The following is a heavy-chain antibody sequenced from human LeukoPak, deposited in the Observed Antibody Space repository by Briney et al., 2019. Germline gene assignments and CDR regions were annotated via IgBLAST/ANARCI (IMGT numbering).Heavy chain of an antibody. Sequence: GGSLRLSCAASGFTFNNYAMSWVRQAPGKGLEWVSGFNGSGDRTYYADSVKGRFTISRDNSKNTLYLQMNDLRAGDTAVYYCARRGSYYPFDYWGQGTLVTVSS. CDR1: GFTFNNYA. J-gene: IGHJ4*02. CDR3: ARRGSYYPFDY. CDR2: FNGSGDRT. V-gene: IGHV3-23*01. D-gene: IGHD1-26*01.